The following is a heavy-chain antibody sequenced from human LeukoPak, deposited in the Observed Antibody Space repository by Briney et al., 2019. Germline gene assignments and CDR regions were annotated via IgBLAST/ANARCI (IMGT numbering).Heavy chain of an antibody. V-gene: IGHV3-21*01. CDR2: ISSSSSYI. CDR1: GFTFSSYS. J-gene: IGHJ4*02. CDR3: ARDGERYCSGGSCSHIGH. Sequence: PGGSLRLSCAASGFTFSSYSMNWVRQAPGKGLEWVSSISSSSSYIYYADSVKGRFTISRDNAKNSLYLQMNSLRAEDTAVYYCARDGERYCSGGSCSHIGHWGQGTLVSVSS. D-gene: IGHD2-15*01.